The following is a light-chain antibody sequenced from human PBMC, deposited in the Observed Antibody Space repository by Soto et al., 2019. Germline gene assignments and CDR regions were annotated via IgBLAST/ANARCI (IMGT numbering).Light chain of an antibody. J-gene: IGLJ1*01. CDR3: SSYTSSSTRV. Sequence: QSALTQPASVSGSPGQSITISCTGTSSDVGGYNYVSWYQQHPGKAPKLMIYEVSNRPSGVSKRFSGSKSGNMASLTISGLQAEDEADYYCSSYTSSSTRVFGTGTKLTVL. CDR1: SSDVGGYNY. V-gene: IGLV2-14*01. CDR2: EVS.